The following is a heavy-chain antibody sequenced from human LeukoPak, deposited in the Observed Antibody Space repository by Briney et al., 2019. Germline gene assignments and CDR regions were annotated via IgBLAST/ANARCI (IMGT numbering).Heavy chain of an antibody. V-gene: IGHV4-61*02. CDR3: ARDVVVPAAIDYFDY. J-gene: IGHJ4*02. D-gene: IGHD2-2*01. Sequence: SETLSLTCTVSGGSISSGGYSWSWIRQPPGKGLEWIGRIYTSGSTNYNPSLKSRVTMSVDTSKNQFSLKLSSVTAADTAVYYCARDVVVPAAIDYFDYWGQGTLVTVSS. CDR1: GGSISSGGYS. CDR2: IYTSGST.